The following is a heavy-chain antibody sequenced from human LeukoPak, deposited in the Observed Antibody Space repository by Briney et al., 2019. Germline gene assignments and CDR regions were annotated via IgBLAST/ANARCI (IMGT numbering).Heavy chain of an antibody. D-gene: IGHD4-11*01. V-gene: IGHV4-39*07. CDR1: GGSISSSRSY. Sequence: SETLSLTCSVSGGSISSSRSYWGWIRQTPGKGLEWVGSIYYSGDTYYNPSFKSRVSMSVDTAKNQISLILTSVTAADTAVYYCSREGYSCPNWFDTWGQGTLVTVSP. CDR3: SREGYSCPNWFDT. CDR2: IYYSGDT. J-gene: IGHJ5*02.